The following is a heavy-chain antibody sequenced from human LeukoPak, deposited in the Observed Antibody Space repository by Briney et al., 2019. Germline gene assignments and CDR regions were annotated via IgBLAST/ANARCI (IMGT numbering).Heavy chain of an antibody. CDR1: GFTFSNYD. J-gene: IGHJ2*01. V-gene: IGHV3-13*01. CDR2: IGVVGDT. Sequence: GGSLRLSCAASGFTFSNYDFHWVRQAAPKGLEWVSAIGVVGDTYYSGSVKGRFTISRESAKNSLYLQMNSLRDGDTAVYYCAREYCSGGNCAGGFYFDLWGRGTPVTVSS. D-gene: IGHD2-15*01. CDR3: AREYCSGGNCAGGFYFDL.